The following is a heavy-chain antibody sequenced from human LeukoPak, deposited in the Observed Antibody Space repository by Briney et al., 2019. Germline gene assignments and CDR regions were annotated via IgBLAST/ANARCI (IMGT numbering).Heavy chain of an antibody. CDR3: ARPYSSGWDFDY. Sequence: SQTLSLARTLAGYSVSSGYYWGWIRQPPGKGLEWMGSIYYSGSTYYNPSLTSRVTISVDTSTNQFSLKLSSVTAADTAVYYCARPYSSGWDFDYWGQGTLVTVSS. D-gene: IGHD6-19*01. J-gene: IGHJ4*02. CDR2: IYYSGST. V-gene: IGHV4-38-2*02. CDR1: GYSVSSGYY.